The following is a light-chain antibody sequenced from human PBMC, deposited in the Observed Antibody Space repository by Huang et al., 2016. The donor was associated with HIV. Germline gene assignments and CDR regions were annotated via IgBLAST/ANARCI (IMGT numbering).Light chain of an antibody. Sequence: EIVMTQSPATLSVSPGDRAALSCRASQSVSSNLAWYQQKPGQAPRLFMFGASTRATGIPARVSGSGSGTEFTLTISSLQSEDFAVYYCQQYYTWPPAFGPGTKVDIK. J-gene: IGKJ3*01. CDR3: QQYYTWPPA. CDR1: QSVSSN. CDR2: GAS. V-gene: IGKV3-15*01.